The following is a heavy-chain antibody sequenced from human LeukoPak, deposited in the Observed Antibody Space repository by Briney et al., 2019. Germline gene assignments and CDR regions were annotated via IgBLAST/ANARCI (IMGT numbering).Heavy chain of an antibody. CDR2: IWYDGSNK. Sequence: PGGSLRLSCAASGFTFSSYGMHWVRQAPGKGLEWVAVIWYDGSNKYYADSVKGRFTISRDNSKNTLYLQMNSLRAEDTAVYYCARDLHPKNRVEAMTSWGQGTLVTVSS. V-gene: IGHV3-33*01. CDR3: ARDLHPKNRVEAMTS. D-gene: IGHD1-26*01. J-gene: IGHJ5*02. CDR1: GFTFSSYG.